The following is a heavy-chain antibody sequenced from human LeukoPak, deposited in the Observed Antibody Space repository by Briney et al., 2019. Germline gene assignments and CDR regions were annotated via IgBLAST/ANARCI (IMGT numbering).Heavy chain of an antibody. CDR3: ARERGNYGMDV. V-gene: IGHV4-4*07. Sequence: PSETLSLTCSVSDGSNSSYYWSWTRQPAGKSLEWIGRIYTSGSPSYNPSLKSRVTMSLDTSKKQFSLKLNSVTAADTAVYYCARERGNYGMDVWGQGTTVTVSS. D-gene: IGHD3-16*01. J-gene: IGHJ6*02. CDR2: IYTSGSP. CDR1: DGSNSSYY.